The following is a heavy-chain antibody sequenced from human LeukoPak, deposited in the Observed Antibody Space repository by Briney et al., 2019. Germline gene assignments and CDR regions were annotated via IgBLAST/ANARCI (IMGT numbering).Heavy chain of an antibody. Sequence: SETLSLTCIVSAGAITSQYWSWIRQSPGKGLEFIGYINYSGSTSYNPSLKSRVAISVDTSKNQFSLKLSSVTAADTAMYFCARLSTDNVVLPGAMAYYFDCWGQGTLVTVSS. D-gene: IGHD2-2*01. V-gene: IGHV4-59*08. CDR3: ARLSTDNVVLPGAMAYYFDC. CDR2: INYSGST. CDR1: AGAITSQY. J-gene: IGHJ4*02.